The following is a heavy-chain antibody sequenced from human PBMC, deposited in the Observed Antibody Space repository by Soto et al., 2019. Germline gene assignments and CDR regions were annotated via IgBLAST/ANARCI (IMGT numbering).Heavy chain of an antibody. V-gene: IGHV1-46*01. CDR3: ARGTNFDY. CDR2: INPGDGST. Sequence: QVQLLQSGAEVKKPGASVKVSCRSSGYTFTSNYIHWGRQAPGQGLEWMGVINPGDGSTSYAQKFQGRVTMTRDTSTGTVKMELSSLESEDTAVFYCARGTNFDYWGQGTLVTVSS. CDR1: GYTFTSNY. J-gene: IGHJ4*02.